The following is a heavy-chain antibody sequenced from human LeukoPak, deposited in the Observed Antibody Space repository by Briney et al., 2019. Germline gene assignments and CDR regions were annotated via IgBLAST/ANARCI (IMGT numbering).Heavy chain of an antibody. CDR1: GGTFSSYA. CDR2: ISAYNGNT. Sequence: ASVKVSCKASGGTFSSYAISWVRQAPGQGLEWMGWISAYNGNTNYAQKLQGRVTMTTDTSTSTAYMELRSLRSDDTAVYYCATGRGYYDFWSESQFDYWGQGTLVTVSS. V-gene: IGHV1-18*01. CDR3: ATGRGYYDFWSESQFDY. J-gene: IGHJ4*02. D-gene: IGHD3-3*01.